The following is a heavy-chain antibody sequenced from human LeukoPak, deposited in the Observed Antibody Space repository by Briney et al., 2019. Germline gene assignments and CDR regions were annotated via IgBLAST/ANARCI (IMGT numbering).Heavy chain of an antibody. CDR2: ISHDGTKK. J-gene: IGHJ4*02. V-gene: IGHV3-30-3*01. CDR3: ARDKIYRGSGSCLDY. D-gene: IGHD3-10*01. CDR1: GLTFTGYA. Sequence: GGSLRLSCAASGLTFTGYAMHWVRQAPGKGREGMAVISHDGTKKDYADSVKGRFTISRDSSNNALYLQMDSLRAEDTAVYYCARDKIYRGSGSCLDYWGQGTLVTVSS.